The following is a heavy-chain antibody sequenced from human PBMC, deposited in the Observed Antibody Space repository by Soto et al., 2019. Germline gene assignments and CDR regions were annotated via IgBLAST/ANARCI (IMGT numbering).Heavy chain of an antibody. V-gene: IGHV1-18*01. CDR3: ARDCGGDVLRYFDWLRAVGAFDI. CDR1: GYTFTSYG. J-gene: IGHJ3*02. Sequence: GASVKVSCKASGYTFTSYGISWVRQAPGQGLEWMGWISAYNGNTNYAQKHQGRVTMTTDTSTSTAYMELRSLRSDDTAVYYCARDCGGDVLRYFDWLRAVGAFDIWGQGTMVTVSS. CDR2: ISAYNGNT. D-gene: IGHD3-9*01.